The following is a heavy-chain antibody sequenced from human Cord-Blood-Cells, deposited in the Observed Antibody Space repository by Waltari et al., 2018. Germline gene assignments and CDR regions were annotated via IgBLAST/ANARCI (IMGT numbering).Heavy chain of an antibody. V-gene: IGHV3-21*01. Sequence: EVQLVESGGGLVKPGGSLRLSCAASGCTFSSYIMNWVRTAPGKGLEWVSAISSSSSYIYYADSVKGRFTISRDNAKNSLYLQMNSLRAEDTAVYYCARVMGSSYPYFDYWGQGTLVTVSS. CDR2: ISSSSSYI. CDR1: GCTFSSYI. J-gene: IGHJ4*02. D-gene: IGHD6-6*01. CDR3: ARVMGSSYPYFDY.